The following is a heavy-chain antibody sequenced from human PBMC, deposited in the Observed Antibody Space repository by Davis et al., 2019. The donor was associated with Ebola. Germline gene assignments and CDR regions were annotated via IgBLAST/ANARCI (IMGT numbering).Heavy chain of an antibody. CDR1: GGSISSYY. J-gene: IGHJ1*01. CDR3: ARGGLLWFGRSFQH. V-gene: IGHV4-59*01. Sequence: SETLSLTCTVSGGSISSYYWSWIRQPPGKGLEWIGYIYYSGSTNYNPSLKSRVTISVDTSKNQFSLKLSSVTAADTAVYYCARGGLLWFGRSFQHWGQGTLVTVSS. CDR2: IYYSGST. D-gene: IGHD3-10*01.